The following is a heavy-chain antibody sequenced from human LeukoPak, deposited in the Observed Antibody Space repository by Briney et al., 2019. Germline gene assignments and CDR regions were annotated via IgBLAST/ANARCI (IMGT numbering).Heavy chain of an antibody. J-gene: IGHJ1*01. D-gene: IGHD2/OR15-2a*01. CDR1: GYRFIDYF. CDR2: INPNNGGT. Sequence: ASVRVSCKASGYRFIDYFIHWVRQAPGHGLEWMGWINPNNGGTKYAQKFQGRVTMSRDTSISTAYMELRRLRSDDTAVYYCARSTTPNENEYFEHWGQGTLVTVSS. CDR3: ARSTTPNENEYFEH. V-gene: IGHV1-2*02.